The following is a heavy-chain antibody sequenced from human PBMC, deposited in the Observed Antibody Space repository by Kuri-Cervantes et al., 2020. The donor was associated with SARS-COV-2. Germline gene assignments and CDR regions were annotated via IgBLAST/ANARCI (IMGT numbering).Heavy chain of an antibody. CDR1: GFTFSSYS. J-gene: IGHJ5*02. V-gene: IGHV3-21*01. Sequence: GESLKISCAASGFTFSSYSMNWVRQAPGKGLEWVSSISSSSSYIYYADSVKGRFTISRDSAKNSLYLQMNSLRAEDTAVYYCAREVTIFGAVSRGFDPWGQGTLVTVSS. CDR3: AREVTIFGAVSRGFDP. D-gene: IGHD3-3*01. CDR2: ISSSSSYI.